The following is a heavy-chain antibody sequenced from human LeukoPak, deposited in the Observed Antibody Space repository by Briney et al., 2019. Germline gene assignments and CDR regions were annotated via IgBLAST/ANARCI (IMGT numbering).Heavy chain of an antibody. CDR3: ARAYSSGWFKYWFDP. D-gene: IGHD6-19*01. CDR2: ISSSGSTI. V-gene: IGHV3-48*03. J-gene: IGHJ5*02. CDR1: GFTFSSYE. Sequence: QPGGSLRLSCAASGFTFSSYEMNWVRQAPGKGLEWVSYISSSGSTIYYADSVKGRFTIYRDNAKNSLYLQMNSLRAEDTAVYYCARAYSSGWFKYWFDPWGQGTLVTVSS.